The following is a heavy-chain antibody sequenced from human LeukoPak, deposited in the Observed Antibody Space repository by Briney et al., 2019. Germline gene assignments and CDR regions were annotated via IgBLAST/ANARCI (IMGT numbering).Heavy chain of an antibody. D-gene: IGHD5-18*01. J-gene: IGHJ4*02. CDR1: GYTFTSYG. CDR2: ISAYNGNS. V-gene: IGHV1-18*01. CDR3: ARESYGLSLNY. Sequence: ASVKVSCKASGYTFTSYGISWVRQAPGQGLEWMGWISAYNGNSNYAQNLQGRVTMTTDTSTSTAYMELRSLRSDDTAVYYCARESYGLSLNYWGQGTLVTVSS.